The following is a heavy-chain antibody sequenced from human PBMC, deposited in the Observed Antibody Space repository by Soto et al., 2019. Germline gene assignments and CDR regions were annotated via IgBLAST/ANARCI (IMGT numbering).Heavy chain of an antibody. V-gene: IGHV3-23*01. Sequence: TGGSLRLSCAASGFTFSSYAMSWVRQAPGKGLEWVSAISGSGGSTYYADSVKGRFTISRDNSKNTLYLQMNSLRAEDTAVYYCAKSRWELLKLVGFYWGQGTLVTVSS. J-gene: IGHJ4*02. CDR3: AKSRWELLKLVGFY. D-gene: IGHD1-26*01. CDR2: ISGSGGST. CDR1: GFTFSSYA.